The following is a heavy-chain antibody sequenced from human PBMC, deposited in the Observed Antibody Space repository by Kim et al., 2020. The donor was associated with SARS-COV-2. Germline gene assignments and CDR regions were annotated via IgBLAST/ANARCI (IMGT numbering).Heavy chain of an antibody. CDR1: GFSFSSRG. V-gene: IGHV3-30*03. CDR3: ARASEKSFDY. J-gene: IGHJ4*02. CDR2: ISNDETYK. Sequence: GGSLRLSCAASGFSFSSRGMHWVRQAPGKGLEWVAVISNDETYKNYADSVKGRFTISRDNAKNTVDLQMNSLRVEDTAVYYCARASEKSFDYWDQESLVTVPS. D-gene: IGHD1-26*01.